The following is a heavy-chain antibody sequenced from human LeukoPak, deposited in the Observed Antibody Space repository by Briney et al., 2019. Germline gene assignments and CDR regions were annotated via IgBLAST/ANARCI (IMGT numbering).Heavy chain of an antibody. CDR1: GASISGSGYY. CDR3: AAMVRGVSYYYYMDV. Sequence: SETLSLTCTVSGASISGSGYYWGWIRQPPGKGLEWIGNIYDSGSTYYNASLQSRVTISIDTSKNQFSLRLSSVTAADTAMYYCAAMVRGVSYYYYMDVWGKGTTVTVSS. J-gene: IGHJ6*03. V-gene: IGHV4-39*01. D-gene: IGHD3-10*01. CDR2: IYDSGST.